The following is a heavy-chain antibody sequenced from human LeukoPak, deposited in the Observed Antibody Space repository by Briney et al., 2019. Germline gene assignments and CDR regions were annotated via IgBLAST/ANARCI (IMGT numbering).Heavy chain of an antibody. CDR1: GFTFSSSA. V-gene: IGHV3-23*01. J-gene: IGHJ4*02. D-gene: IGHD1-26*01. CDR3: AKDGTYSGNYYDY. CDR2: ISNNGGYT. Sequence: GGSLRLSCAASGFTFSSSAMSWVRQAPGKGLEWVSAISNNGGYTYYADSVQGRFTISRDNAKNSLYLQMNSLRAEDTALYYCAKDGTYSGNYYDYWGQGTLVTVSS.